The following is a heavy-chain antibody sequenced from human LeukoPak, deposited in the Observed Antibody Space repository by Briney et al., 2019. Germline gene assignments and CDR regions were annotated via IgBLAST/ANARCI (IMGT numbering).Heavy chain of an antibody. Sequence: GGSLRLSCAASGFTFSSYSMNWVRQAPGKGLEWVSSISSSSSYIYYADSVKGRFTISRDNAKSSLYLQMNSLRAEDTAVYYCAREDSGYDPYYFDYWGQGTLVTVSS. CDR3: AREDSGYDPYYFDY. CDR2: ISSSSSYI. J-gene: IGHJ4*02. CDR1: GFTFSSYS. D-gene: IGHD5-12*01. V-gene: IGHV3-21*01.